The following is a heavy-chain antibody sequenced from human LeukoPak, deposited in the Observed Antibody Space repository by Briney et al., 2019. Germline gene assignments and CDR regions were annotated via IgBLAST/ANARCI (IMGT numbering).Heavy chain of an antibody. Sequence: GASVKVSCKASGYTFTSYYMHWVRQAPGQGLEWMGIINPSGGSTSYAQKFRGRVTMTRDTSISTAYMELSRLRSDDTAVYYCARDHGWFYSSSWYYFDYWGQGTLVTVSS. D-gene: IGHD6-13*01. V-gene: IGHV1-46*01. J-gene: IGHJ4*02. CDR3: ARDHGWFYSSSWYYFDY. CDR2: INPSGGST. CDR1: GYTFTSYY.